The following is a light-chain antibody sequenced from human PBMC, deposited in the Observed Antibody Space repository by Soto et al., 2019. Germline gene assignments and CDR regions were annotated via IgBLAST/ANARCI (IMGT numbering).Light chain of an antibody. V-gene: IGKV1-39*01. J-gene: IGKJ3*01. CDR3: QESHTTLMST. CDR2: AAS. Sequence: DIQMTQSPSSLSASVGDRVTITCRASQNIRNTLNWYQHKPGKAPKLLIYAASHLESGVPSRFSGSGSGTEFTLTISRLQPEDFATLYCQESHTTLMSTFGPGTKVD. CDR1: QNIRNT.